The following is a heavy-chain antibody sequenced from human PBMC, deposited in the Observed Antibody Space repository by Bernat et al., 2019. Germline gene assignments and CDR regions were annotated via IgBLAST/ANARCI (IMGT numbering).Heavy chain of an antibody. CDR1: GFTFSSYG. V-gene: IGHV3-30*03. CDR2: ISYDGSNK. Sequence: QVQLVESGGGVVQPGRSLRLSCAASGFTFSSYGMHWVRQAPGKGLEWVAVISYDGSNKYYADSVKGRFTISRDNSKNSLYLQMNSLRAEDTALYYCARDGESRDGLYFDYWGQGTLVTVSS. D-gene: IGHD3-10*01. J-gene: IGHJ4*02. CDR3: ARDGESRDGLYFDY.